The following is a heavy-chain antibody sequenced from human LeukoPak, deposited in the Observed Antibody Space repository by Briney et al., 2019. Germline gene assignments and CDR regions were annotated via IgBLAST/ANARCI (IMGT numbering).Heavy chain of an antibody. Sequence: SVKVSCKASGFTFTSSAVQWVRQARGQRLEWIGWIVVGSGNTNYAQKFQERVTITRDMSTSTAYMELSSLRSEDTAVYYCAADQRGAQGPFAYYWGQGTLVTVSS. CDR1: GFTFTSSA. V-gene: IGHV1-58*01. CDR2: IVVGSGNT. J-gene: IGHJ4*02. CDR3: AADQRGAQGPFAYY.